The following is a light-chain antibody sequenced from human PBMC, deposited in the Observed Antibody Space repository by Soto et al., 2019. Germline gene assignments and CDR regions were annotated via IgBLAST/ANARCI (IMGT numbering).Light chain of an antibody. J-gene: IGLJ1*01. Sequence: TEPASASGSSRQSVAISCTGTSSDIGAYNYVSWYQQHPGKVPKLIIYEVTNRPSGVPDRFSASKSGNTASLTVSGLQAEDEADYYCSSHGGANNFYLFGTGTKVTVL. V-gene: IGLV2-8*01. CDR1: SSDIGAYNY. CDR3: SSHGGANNFYL. CDR2: EVT.